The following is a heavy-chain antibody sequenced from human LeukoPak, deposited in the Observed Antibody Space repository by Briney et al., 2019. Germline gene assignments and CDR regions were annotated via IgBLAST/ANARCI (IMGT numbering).Heavy chain of an antibody. V-gene: IGHV4-59*01. Sequence: SETLSLTCTVSGGSISSYYWSWIRQPPGKGLQYIGYIQYSGSTNYNPSLKSRVTISVDTSKNQFSLKLSSVTAADTAVYYCARYYDRSGYWSTPHFDYWGQGTLVTVSS. D-gene: IGHD3-22*01. CDR2: IQYSGST. CDR3: ARYYDRSGYWSTPHFDY. CDR1: GGSISSYY. J-gene: IGHJ4*02.